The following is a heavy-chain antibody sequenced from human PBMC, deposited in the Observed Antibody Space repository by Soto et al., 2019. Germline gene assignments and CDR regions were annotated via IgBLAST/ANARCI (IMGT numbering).Heavy chain of an antibody. J-gene: IGHJ1*01. D-gene: IGHD3-3*01. Sequence: QVQLVQSGAEMKKPGSSVKVSCKASGGTFSSYAISWVRQAPGQGLEWMGGIIPIFGTANYAQKFQGRVTITADKSTSTAYMELSSLRSEDTAVYYCARSPNYDFWSGYYLAEYFQHWGQGTLVTVSS. CDR2: IIPIFGTA. CDR1: GGTFSSYA. CDR3: ARSPNYDFWSGYYLAEYFQH. V-gene: IGHV1-69*06.